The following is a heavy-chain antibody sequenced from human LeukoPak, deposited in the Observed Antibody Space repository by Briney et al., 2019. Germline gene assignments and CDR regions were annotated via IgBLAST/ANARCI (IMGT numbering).Heavy chain of an antibody. V-gene: IGHV3-11*03. Sequence: PGGSLRLSCAASGFTVSSNYMSWVRQAPGKGLEWVSYISSSSSYTNYADSVKGRFTISRDNAKNSLYLQMNSLRAEDTAAYYCARRYCSSTSCYFDYWGQGTLVTVSS. CDR1: GFTVSSNY. CDR2: ISSSSSYT. CDR3: ARRYCSSTSCYFDY. D-gene: IGHD2-2*01. J-gene: IGHJ4*02.